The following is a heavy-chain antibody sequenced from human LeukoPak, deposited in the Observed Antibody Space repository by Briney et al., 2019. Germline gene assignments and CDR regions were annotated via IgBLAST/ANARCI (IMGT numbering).Heavy chain of an antibody. Sequence: GESLKISCKGSGYSFTSYWIGWVRQMPGKGLEWMGIIYPGDSDTRYSPSLQGQATISADKSITTAYLQWSSLKASDTAMCYCARRGAYSGYDEGFDIWGQGTMVSVSS. CDR3: ARRGAYSGYDEGFDI. CDR1: GYSFTSYW. CDR2: IYPGDSDT. J-gene: IGHJ3*02. V-gene: IGHV5-51*01. D-gene: IGHD5-12*01.